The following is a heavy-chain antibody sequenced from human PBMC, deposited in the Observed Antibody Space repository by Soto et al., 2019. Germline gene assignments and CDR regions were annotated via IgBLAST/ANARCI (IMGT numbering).Heavy chain of an antibody. D-gene: IGHD6-6*01. J-gene: IGHJ3*02. CDR2: IIPIFGTA. CDR3: ARAGSSSSVNAFDI. CDR1: GGTFSSYA. Sequence: GASVKVSCKASGGTFSSYAISWVRQAPGQGLEWMGGIIPIFGTANYAQKFQGRVTITADESTSTAYMELSRLRSDDTAVYYCARAGSSSSVNAFDIWGQGTMVTVSS. V-gene: IGHV1-69*13.